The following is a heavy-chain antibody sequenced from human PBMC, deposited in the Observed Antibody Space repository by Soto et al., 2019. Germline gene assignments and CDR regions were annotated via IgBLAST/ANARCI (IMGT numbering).Heavy chain of an antibody. CDR3: ARGNGYSSSSLWFDP. J-gene: IGHJ5*02. V-gene: IGHV1-69*13. CDR2: IIPIFGTA. CDR1: GGTFSSYA. D-gene: IGHD6-6*01. Sequence: GASVKVSCKASGGTFSSYAINWVRQAPGQGLEWMGGIIPIFGTANYAQKFQGRVTITADESTSTAYMELSSLRSEDTAVYYCARGNGYSSSSLWFDPWGQGTLVTVSS.